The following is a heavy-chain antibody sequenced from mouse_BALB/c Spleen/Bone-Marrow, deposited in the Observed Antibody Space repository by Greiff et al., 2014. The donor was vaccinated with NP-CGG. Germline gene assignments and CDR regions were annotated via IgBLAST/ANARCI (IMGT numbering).Heavy chain of an antibody. D-gene: IGHD1-1*01. J-gene: IGHJ2*01. Sequence: VQLQQSGAEPVKPGASVKLSCTASGFNIKDTYMHWVKQRPEQGLEWIGRIDPANGNTKYDPKFQGKATITADTSSNTAYLQLSSLTSEDTDVYYCARYYYGSSYFDYWGQGTTLTVSS. CDR3: ARYYYGSSYFDY. CDR1: GFNIKDTY. CDR2: IDPANGNT. V-gene: IGHV14-3*02.